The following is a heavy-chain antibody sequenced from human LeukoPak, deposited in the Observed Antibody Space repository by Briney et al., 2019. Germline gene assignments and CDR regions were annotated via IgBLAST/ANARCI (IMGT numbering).Heavy chain of an antibody. CDR3: ATRNYDILTGYYRPYYCYYGMDV. CDR1: GYTLTELS. D-gene: IGHD3-9*01. J-gene: IGHJ6*02. Sequence: ASVKVSCKVSGYTLTELSMHWVRQAPRKGLEWMGGFDPEDGETIYAQKFQGRVTMTEDTSTDTAYMELSSLRSEDTAVYYCATRNYDILTGYYRPYYCYYGMDVWGQGTTVTVSS. V-gene: IGHV1-24*01. CDR2: FDPEDGET.